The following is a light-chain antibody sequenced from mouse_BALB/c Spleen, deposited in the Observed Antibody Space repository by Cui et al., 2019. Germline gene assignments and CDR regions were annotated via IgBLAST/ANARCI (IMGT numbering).Light chain of an antibody. CDR2: STS. Sequence: QIVLTHSPAIMSASLGQKITLTCSASSSVSYMHWYQQKSGTSPKLLIYSTSNLASGVPSRFSGSGSGTFYSLTISSVEAEDAADYYCHQWSSYPWTFGGGTKLEIK. V-gene: IGKV4-80*01. CDR3: HQWSSYPWT. J-gene: IGKJ1*01. CDR1: SSVSY.